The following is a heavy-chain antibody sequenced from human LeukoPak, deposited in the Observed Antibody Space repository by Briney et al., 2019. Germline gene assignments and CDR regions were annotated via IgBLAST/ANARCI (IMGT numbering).Heavy chain of an antibody. Sequence: GESLKISCQASGYTFNTYWIGWVRQMPGKGLEWMGIINPGDSDPRYSPSFQGRATISADRSISTAYLQWSSLKASDTAMYYCARHGVGSSWFGFDYWGQGTLVTLSS. D-gene: IGHD6-6*01. CDR2: INPGDSDP. V-gene: IGHV5-51*01. CDR1: GYTFNTYW. CDR3: ARHGVGSSWFGFDY. J-gene: IGHJ4*02.